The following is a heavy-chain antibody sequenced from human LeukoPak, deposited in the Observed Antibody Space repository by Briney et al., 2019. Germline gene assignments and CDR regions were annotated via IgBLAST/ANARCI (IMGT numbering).Heavy chain of an antibody. V-gene: IGHV4-34*01. Sequence: SETLSLTCAVYGGSFSGYYWSWIRQPPGKGLEWIGEINHSGSTNYNPSLKSRVTISVDTSKNQFSLKLSSVTAADTAVYYCARMAYSSSLGDAFDIWGQGTMVTVSS. CDR1: GGSFSGYY. J-gene: IGHJ3*02. D-gene: IGHD6-13*01. CDR2: INHSGST. CDR3: ARMAYSSSLGDAFDI.